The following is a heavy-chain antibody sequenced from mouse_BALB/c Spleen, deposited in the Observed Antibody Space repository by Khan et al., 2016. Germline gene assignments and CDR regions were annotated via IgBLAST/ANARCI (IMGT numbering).Heavy chain of an antibody. V-gene: IGHV1-87*01. CDR2: IYPGDGDT. CDR3: ARDYDLDY. CDR1: GYTFTSYW. Sequence: QVQLQQSGAELARPGASVKLSCKASGYTFTSYWMQWVKQRPGQGLEWIGAIYPGDGDTRYTQKVKGKATLTADKSSSTAYMQLSSLASEDSAVYYCARDYDLDYWGQGTTLTVSS. D-gene: IGHD2-4*01. J-gene: IGHJ2*01.